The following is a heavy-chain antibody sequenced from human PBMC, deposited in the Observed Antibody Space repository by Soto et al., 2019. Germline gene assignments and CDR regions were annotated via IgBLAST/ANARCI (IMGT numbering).Heavy chain of an antibody. Sequence: GASVKVSCKASGYTFTSYGISWVRQAPGQGLEWMGWISAYNGNTNYAQRLQGRVTMTTDTSTSTAYMELRSLRSDDTAVYYCARADPSLVPLYCWFDPWGQGTLVTVSS. J-gene: IGHJ5*02. D-gene: IGHD3-9*01. CDR2: ISAYNGNT. CDR3: ARADPSLVPLYCWFDP. V-gene: IGHV1-18*01. CDR1: GYTFTSYG.